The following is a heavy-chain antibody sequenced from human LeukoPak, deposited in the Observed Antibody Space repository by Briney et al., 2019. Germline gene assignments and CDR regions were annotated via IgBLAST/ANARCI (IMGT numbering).Heavy chain of an antibody. CDR3: ARGLYYDAVDV. Sequence: GGSLRLSCAASGFTVSSNYMSWVRQAPGKGLEWVSVIYSGGSTYYADSVKGRFTISRDNSKNTLYLQMNSLRAEDTAVHYCARGLYYDAVDVWGQGTTVTVSS. CDR1: GFTVSSNY. D-gene: IGHD3-22*01. J-gene: IGHJ6*02. CDR2: IYSGGST. V-gene: IGHV3-66*01.